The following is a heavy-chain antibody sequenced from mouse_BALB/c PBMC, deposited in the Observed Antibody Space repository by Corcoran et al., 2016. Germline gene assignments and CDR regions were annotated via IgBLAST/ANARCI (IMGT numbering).Heavy chain of an antibody. CDR1: GYTFTDYN. J-gene: IGHJ2*01. CDR3: ARWGITTFDY. D-gene: IGHD1-1*01. Sequence: EVLLQQSGPELVKPGASVKITCKASGYTFTDYNIAWVKQSHGQSLEWIGDINPRSRGTIYNQTFEGRATLTVDKSSNTAYMELRSLTSEDTAVYYCARWGITTFDYWGQGTTVTVSS. CDR2: INPRSRGT. V-gene: IGHV1-18*01.